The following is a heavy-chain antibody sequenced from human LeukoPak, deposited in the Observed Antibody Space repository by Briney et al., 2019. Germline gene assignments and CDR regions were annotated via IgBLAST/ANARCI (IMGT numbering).Heavy chain of an antibody. Sequence: GGSLRLSCAASRFTFSSYSMNWVRQAPGKGLEWVSSISSSSSYIYYADSVKGRFTISRDNAKNSLYLQMNSLRAEDTAVYYCAREGLGYCSGGSCSYDAFDIWGQGTMVTVSS. CDR1: RFTFSSYS. J-gene: IGHJ3*02. CDR2: ISSSSSYI. CDR3: AREGLGYCSGGSCSYDAFDI. V-gene: IGHV3-21*01. D-gene: IGHD2-15*01.